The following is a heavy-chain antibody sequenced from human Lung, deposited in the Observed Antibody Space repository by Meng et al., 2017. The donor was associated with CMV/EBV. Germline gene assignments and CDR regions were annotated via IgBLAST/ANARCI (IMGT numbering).Heavy chain of an antibody. CDR2: IYSGGLT. V-gene: IGHV3-53*01. Sequence: SCEGSGFPITSDYMTWVRQAPGKGLEWVSGIYSGGLTYYADSMKGRFTMSRDNSKNTLYLQMNSLRAEDTAMYYCARGYSGTPSWGQGTLVTVSS. CDR1: GFPITSDY. D-gene: IGHD1-26*01. J-gene: IGHJ4*02. CDR3: ARGYSGTPS.